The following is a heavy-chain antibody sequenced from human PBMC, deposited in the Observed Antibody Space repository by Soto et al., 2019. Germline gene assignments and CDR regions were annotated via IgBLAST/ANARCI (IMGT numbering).Heavy chain of an antibody. V-gene: IGHV1-2*04. CDR3: ALPLGSGYYYAFDY. CDR1: GYTFTGYY. J-gene: IGHJ4*02. D-gene: IGHD3-22*01. CDR2: INPNSGGT. Sequence: ASVKVSCKASGYTFTGYYMHWVRQAPGQGLEWMGWINPNSGGTNYAQKFQGWVIMTRDTSISTAYMELSRLRSDDTAVYYCALPLGSGYYYAFDYWGQGTLVTVSS.